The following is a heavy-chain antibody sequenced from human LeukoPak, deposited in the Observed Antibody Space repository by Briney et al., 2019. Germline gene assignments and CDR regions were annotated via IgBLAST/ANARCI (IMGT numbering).Heavy chain of an antibody. D-gene: IGHD3-10*01. CDR3: ARGSPGWFGELLSPLGFGFDY. CDR1: GGTFSSYG. V-gene: IGHV1-18*01. Sequence: ASVKVSCKASGGTFSSYGISWVRQAPGQGLEWMGWISAYNGNTNYAQKLQGRVTMTTDTSTSTAYMELRSLRSDDTAVYYCARGSPGWFGELLSPLGFGFDYWGQGTLVIVSS. J-gene: IGHJ4*02. CDR2: ISAYNGNT.